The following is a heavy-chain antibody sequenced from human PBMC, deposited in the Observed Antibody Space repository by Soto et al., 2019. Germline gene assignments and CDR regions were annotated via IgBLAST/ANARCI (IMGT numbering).Heavy chain of an antibody. CDR2: ISSSSTI. J-gene: IGHJ6*03. Sequence: SLRLSCAASGFTFSSYSMNWVRQAPGKGLEWVSYISSSSTIYYAASVKGRFTISRDNAKNSLYLQMNSLRAEDTAVYYCARGNLYYDILSYMDFWGKGTTVTGSS. V-gene: IGHV3-48*01. CDR3: ARGNLYYDILSYMDF. CDR1: GFTFSSYS. D-gene: IGHD3-9*01.